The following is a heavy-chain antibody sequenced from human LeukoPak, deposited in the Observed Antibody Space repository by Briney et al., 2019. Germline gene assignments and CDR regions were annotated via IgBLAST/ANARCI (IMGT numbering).Heavy chain of an antibody. CDR1: GFTFSGHW. V-gene: IGHV3-7*01. J-gene: IGHJ1*01. Sequence: GGSLRLSCAASGFTFSGHWMSWVRQAPAKGLEWVAHMNGDGSQIYYMDFVKGRFTISRDNAKNSLYLQMNSLRAEDTAVYYCARDSGPKKTEYFQHWGQGTLVTVSS. CDR3: ARDSGPKKTEYFQH. D-gene: IGHD3-10*01. CDR2: MNGDGSQI.